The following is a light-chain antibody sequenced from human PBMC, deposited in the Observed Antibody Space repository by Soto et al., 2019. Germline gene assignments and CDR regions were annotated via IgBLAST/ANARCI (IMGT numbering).Light chain of an antibody. CDR1: SSNIGAGYD. CDR2: SNN. J-gene: IGLJ1*01. V-gene: IGLV1-40*01. CDR3: QSYDSSLSGSYV. Sequence: QSVLTQPPSVSGGPGQRVTISCTGSSSNIGAGYDVHWYQRLPGTAPKVLIYSNNNRPSGVPDRFSGSKSGTSASLAITGLQAEDEADYYCQSYDSSLSGSYVFGTGTKLTVL.